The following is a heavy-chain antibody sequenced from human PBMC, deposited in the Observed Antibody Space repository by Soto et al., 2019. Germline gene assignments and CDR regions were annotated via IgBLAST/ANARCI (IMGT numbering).Heavy chain of an antibody. J-gene: IGHJ5*01. Sequence: PGGSLRLSCAASGFTFSSYSMNWVRQAPGKGLEWVSYISSSSSTIYYADSVKGRFTISRDNAKNSLYLQMNSLRDEDTAVYYCARDLVAAAGRDKNWFYSWGKGTLVPVAS. V-gene: IGHV3-48*02. CDR3: ARDLVAAAGRDKNWFYS. CDR1: GFTFSSYS. D-gene: IGHD6-13*01. CDR2: ISSSSSTI.